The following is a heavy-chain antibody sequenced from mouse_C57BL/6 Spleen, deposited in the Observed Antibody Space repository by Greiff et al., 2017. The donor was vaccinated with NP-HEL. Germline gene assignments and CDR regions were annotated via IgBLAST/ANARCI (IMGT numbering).Heavy chain of an antibody. CDR1: GYSITSGYY. CDR3: ARDRDYYGLYYFDY. D-gene: IGHD1-1*01. Sequence: EVQLVESGPGLVKPSQSLSLTCSVTGYSITSGYYWNWIRQFPGNKLEWMGYISYDGSNNYNPSLKNRISITRDTSKNQFFLKLNSVTTEDTATYYCARDRDYYGLYYFDYWGQGTTLTVSS. J-gene: IGHJ2*01. CDR2: ISYDGSN. V-gene: IGHV3-6*01.